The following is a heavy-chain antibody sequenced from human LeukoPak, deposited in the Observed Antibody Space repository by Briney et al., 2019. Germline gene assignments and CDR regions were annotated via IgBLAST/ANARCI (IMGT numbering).Heavy chain of an antibody. CDR3: ARSGLPFGTDF. Sequence: GGSLRLSCAASEFSFSRYWMMWVRQAPGKGLEWVANIKPDGTEIYYGDSVRGRFTISRDNAKNSLFLQMNSLRAEDTAVYYCARSGLPFGTDFWGQGTLVTVSS. CDR2: IKPDGTEI. D-gene: IGHD2-21*02. J-gene: IGHJ4*02. V-gene: IGHV3-7*03. CDR1: EFSFSRYW.